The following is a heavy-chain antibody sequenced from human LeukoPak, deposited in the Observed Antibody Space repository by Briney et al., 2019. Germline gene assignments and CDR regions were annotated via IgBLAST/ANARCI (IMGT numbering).Heavy chain of an antibody. V-gene: IGHV3-21*01. CDR1: GFTFSSYS. J-gene: IGHJ4*02. Sequence: GGSLRLSCAASGFTFSSYSMNRVRQAPGKGLEWVSSITSSSTYIYYADSVKGRFTISRDNAKNSLYLQMNSLRAEDTAVYYCARPKNYDSSGYYNYWGQGTLVTVSS. CDR2: ITSSSTYI. CDR3: ARPKNYDSSGYYNY. D-gene: IGHD3-22*01.